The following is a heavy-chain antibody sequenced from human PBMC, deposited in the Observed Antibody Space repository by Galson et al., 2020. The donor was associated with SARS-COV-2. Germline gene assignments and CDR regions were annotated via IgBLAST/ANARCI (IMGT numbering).Heavy chain of an antibody. J-gene: IGHJ5*02. D-gene: IGHD2-2*01. CDR3: ARGNVAVPAAPIYNYFDP. CDR2: ISDGGTT. Sequence: GGSLRLSCTASGFNFGDYAMHWVRQAPGKGLEYVSGISDGGTTYYANSRKGRFTISRDNAKNTLFLQMGSLTEEDTAVYFCARGNVAVPAAPIYNYFDPWGQGTLVTVSS. V-gene: IGHV3-64*01. CDR1: GFNFGDYA.